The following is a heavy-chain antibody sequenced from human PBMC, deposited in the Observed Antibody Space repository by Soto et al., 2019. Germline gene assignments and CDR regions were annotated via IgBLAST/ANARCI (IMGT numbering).Heavy chain of an antibody. V-gene: IGHV4-4*02. D-gene: IGHD2-8*01. CDR3: ASNARRGYYFDN. Sequence: QVQLQESGPGLVEPSGTLSLTCVVSGGSVSKDNWWSWVRQSRGKGLEWIGEIYRSGDTNYNPSLRSRVNISMDESKNQFSLTLTSLTAADTAVYYCASNARRGYYFDNWAPGTRVIVSS. CDR2: IYRSGDT. CDR1: GGSVSKDNW. J-gene: IGHJ4*02.